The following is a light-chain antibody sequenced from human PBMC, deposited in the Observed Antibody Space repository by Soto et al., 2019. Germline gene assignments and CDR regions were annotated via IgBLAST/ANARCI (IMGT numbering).Light chain of an antibody. CDR2: EVT. Sequence: QSALTQPPSASGSPGQSVTISCTGTSSDVGGYNYVSWYQQYPGRAPKLMIYEVTKRPSGVPDRFSGSKSGNTASLTVSGLQSDDVAGDYCSSYAASNKFCFVFGGGTQLTVL. J-gene: IGLJ3*02. V-gene: IGLV2-8*01. CDR3: SSYAASNKFCFV. CDR1: SSDVGGYNY.